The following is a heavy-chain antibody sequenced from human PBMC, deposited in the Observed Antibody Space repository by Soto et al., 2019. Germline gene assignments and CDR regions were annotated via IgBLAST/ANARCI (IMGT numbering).Heavy chain of an antibody. CDR3: AIPYYYDSIGYYPSDYYYYGMDV. V-gene: IGHV1-2*02. J-gene: IGHJ6*02. CDR2: INPNSGGT. D-gene: IGHD3-22*01. CDR1: GYTFTGYY. Sequence: ASVKVSCKASGYTFTGYYMHWVRQAPGQGLEWMGWINPNSGGTNYAQKFQGRVTMTRDTSISTAYMELSRLRSDDTAVYYCAIPYYYDSIGYYPSDYYYYGMDVWGQGTTVTVSS.